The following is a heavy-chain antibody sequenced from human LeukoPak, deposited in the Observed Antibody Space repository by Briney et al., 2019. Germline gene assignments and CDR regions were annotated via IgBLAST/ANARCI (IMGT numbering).Heavy chain of an antibody. CDR2: ISGSGGST. D-gene: IGHD3-22*01. CDR3: AKGLSYDSSGYYSHGFDY. CDR1: GFTFSSYA. Sequence: GGSLRLSSAASGFTFSSYAMSWVRQAPGKGLEWVSAISGSGGSTYYADSVKGRFTISRDNSKNTLYLQMNSLRAEDTAVYYCAKGLSYDSSGYYSHGFDYWGQGTLVTVSS. J-gene: IGHJ4*02. V-gene: IGHV3-23*01.